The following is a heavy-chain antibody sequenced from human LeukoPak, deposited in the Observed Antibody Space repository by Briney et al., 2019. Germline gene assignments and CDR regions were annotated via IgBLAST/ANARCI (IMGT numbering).Heavy chain of an antibody. CDR2: INSDGSST. CDR3: ARDLLWFGGHKNDY. D-gene: IGHD3-10*01. CDR1: GFIFSSYW. J-gene: IGHJ4*02. V-gene: IGHV3-74*01. Sequence: GGSLRLSCAASGFIFSSYWMHWVRQAPGKGLVWVARINSDGSSTSYADSVKGRFTISRDNAKNTLYLQMNSLRAEDTAVYYCARDLLWFGGHKNDYWGQGTLVTVSS.